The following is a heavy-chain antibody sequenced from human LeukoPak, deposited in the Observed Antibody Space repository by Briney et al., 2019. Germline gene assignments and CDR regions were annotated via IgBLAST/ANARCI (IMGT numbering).Heavy chain of an antibody. Sequence: GGSLRLSCAASGFTFSSYWMSWVRQAPGKGLEWVANIKRDGSEKYLVDSVKGRFTISRDNAKNSLYLQMNSLRAEDTAAYYCARDRNYYEYFEYWGQGTLVTVSS. D-gene: IGHD3-22*01. CDR2: IKRDGSEK. J-gene: IGHJ4*02. CDR3: ARDRNYYEYFEY. V-gene: IGHV3-7*04. CDR1: GFTFSSYW.